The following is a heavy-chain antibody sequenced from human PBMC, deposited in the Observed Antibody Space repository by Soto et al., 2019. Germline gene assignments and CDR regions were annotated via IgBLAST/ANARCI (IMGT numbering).Heavy chain of an antibody. CDR3: ARDTALPRVVPAPGHLPPRYFDL. Sequence: QVQLVESGGGLVKPGGSLRISCAASGFTFSDYYMSWIRQAPGKGLEWVSYISSSSSYTNYADSVKGRFTISRDNAKNSLYLQMNGLRAEDTAMYYCARDTALPRVVPAPGHLPPRYFDLWGRGTLVTVSS. D-gene: IGHD2-2*01. CDR1: GFTFSDYY. CDR2: ISSSSSYT. V-gene: IGHV3-11*06. J-gene: IGHJ2*01.